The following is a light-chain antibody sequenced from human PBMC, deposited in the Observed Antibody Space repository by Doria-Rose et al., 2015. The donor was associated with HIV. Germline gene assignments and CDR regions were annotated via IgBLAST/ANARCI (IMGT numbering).Light chain of an antibody. CDR3: QQYGDLPYT. J-gene: IGKJ2*01. Sequence: LSASVGDRLTITCQASQDISNYLNWYQQKPGKAPKLLIYDASNLERGVPSRFSGSGSGTDFTFTISSLQPEDIATYYCQQYGDLPYTFGQGTNLKIK. CDR1: QDISNY. CDR2: DAS. V-gene: IGKV1-33*01.